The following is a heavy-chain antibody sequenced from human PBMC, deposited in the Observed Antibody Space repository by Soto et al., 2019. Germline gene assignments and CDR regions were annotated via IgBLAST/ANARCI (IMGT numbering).Heavy chain of an antibody. D-gene: IGHD6-13*01. CDR2: ISSSSSYT. CDR1: GFTFSDYY. J-gene: IGHJ2*01. V-gene: IGHV3-11*05. CDR3: ARTIAAAGGRRYFDL. Sequence: QVQLVESEGGLVKPGGSLRLSCAASGFTFSDYYMSWIRQAPGKGLEWVSYISSSSSYTNYADSVKGRFTISRDNAKNSLYLQMNSLRAEDTAVYYCARTIAAAGGRRYFDLWGRGTLVTVSS.